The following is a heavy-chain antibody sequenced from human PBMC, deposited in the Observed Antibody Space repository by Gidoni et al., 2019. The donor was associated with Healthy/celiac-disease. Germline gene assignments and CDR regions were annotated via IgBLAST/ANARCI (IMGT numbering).Heavy chain of an antibody. V-gene: IGHV3-30*18. D-gene: IGHD2-8*01. CDR2: ISYDGSNK. CDR3: ANGRRMLTQFDY. CDR1: GFTFSSYG. J-gene: IGHJ4*02. Sequence: QVQLVESGGGVVQPGRSLRLSCAASGFTFSSYGMHWVRQAPGKGLEWVAVISYDGSNKYYADSVKGRFTISRDNSKNTLYLQMNSLRAEDTAVYYCANGRRMLTQFDYWGQGTLVTVSS.